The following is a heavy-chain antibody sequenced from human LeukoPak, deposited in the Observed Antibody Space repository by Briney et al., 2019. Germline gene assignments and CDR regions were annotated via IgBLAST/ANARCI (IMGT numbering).Heavy chain of an antibody. Sequence: GGSLRLSCAASGFTFSDYYMSWIRQAPGKGLEWVPYISSSSSYTNYADSVKGRFTISRDNAKNSLYLQMNSLRAEDTAVYYCARAAAYSSSWYNYWGQGTLVTVSS. D-gene: IGHD6-13*01. CDR3: ARAAAYSSSWYNY. CDR1: GFTFSDYY. V-gene: IGHV3-11*06. CDR2: ISSSSSYT. J-gene: IGHJ4*02.